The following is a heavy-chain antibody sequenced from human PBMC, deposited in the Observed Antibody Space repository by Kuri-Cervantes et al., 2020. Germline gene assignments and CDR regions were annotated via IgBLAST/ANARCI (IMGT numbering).Heavy chain of an antibody. CDR2: ISSSSSYI. D-gene: IGHD2-2*01. CDR1: GFTFSSYS. Sequence: GESRKISCAASGFTFSSYSMNWVRQAPGKGLEWVSSISSSSSYIYYADSVKGRFTISRDNAKNSLYLQMNSLRAEDTAVYYCTRGVVVVVPAAVYYYYYYMDVWGKGTTVTVSS. CDR3: TRGVVVVVPAAVYYYYYYMDV. V-gene: IGHV3-21*01. J-gene: IGHJ6*03.